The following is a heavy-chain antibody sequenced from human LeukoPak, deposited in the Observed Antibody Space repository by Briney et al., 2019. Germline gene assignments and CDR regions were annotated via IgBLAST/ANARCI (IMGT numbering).Heavy chain of an antibody. Sequence: PSETLSLTCTVSGGSISSSSYYWGWIRQPPGKGLEWIGSIYYSGSTYYNPSLKSRVTISVDTSKNQFSLKLSSVTAADTAVYYCARDLGLWFDYWGQGTLVTVSS. CDR1: GGSISSSSYY. V-gene: IGHV4-39*01. CDR3: ARDLGLWFDY. J-gene: IGHJ4*02. CDR2: IYYSGST. D-gene: IGHD5-18*01.